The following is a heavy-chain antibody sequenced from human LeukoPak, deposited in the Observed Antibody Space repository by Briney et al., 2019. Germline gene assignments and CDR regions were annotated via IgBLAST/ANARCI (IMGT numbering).Heavy chain of an antibody. CDR2: IYYSGTT. Sequence: NPSETLSLTCTVSGGPISSSSYYWGWIHQPPGKGLEWIGSIYYSGTTYYNPSLKRRVTISIDTSKNQFSLKLSSVTAADTAVYYCARTHYSGSYDGPFDYWGQGTLVTVSS. V-gene: IGHV4-39*07. J-gene: IGHJ4*02. CDR1: GGPISSSSYY. D-gene: IGHD1-26*01. CDR3: ARTHYSGSYDGPFDY.